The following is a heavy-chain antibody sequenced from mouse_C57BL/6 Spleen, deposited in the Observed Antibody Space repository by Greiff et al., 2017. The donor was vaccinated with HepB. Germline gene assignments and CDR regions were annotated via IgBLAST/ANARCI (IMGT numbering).Heavy chain of an antibody. V-gene: IGHV14-4*01. CDR2: IDPENGDT. CDR1: GFNIKDDY. J-gene: IGHJ2*01. CDR3: TTADRPFDY. Sequence: EVQRVESGAELVRPGASVKLSCTASGFNIKDDYMHWVKQRPEQGLEWIGWIDPENGDTEYASKFQGKATITADTSSNTAYLQLSSLTSEDTAVYYCTTADRPFDYWGQGTTLTVSS.